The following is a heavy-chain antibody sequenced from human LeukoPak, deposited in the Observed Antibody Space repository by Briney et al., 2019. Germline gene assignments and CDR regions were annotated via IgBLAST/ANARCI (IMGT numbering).Heavy chain of an antibody. V-gene: IGHV3-66*01. J-gene: IGHJ4*02. CDR2: MYTGGGR. CDR1: GFSVSSYY. Sequence: GGSLRLYCAASGFSVSSYYMSWVRQPPGKGLEWVSVMYTGGGRYYGDSVKGRFTISRDNSKNTVFLQMNSLRVEDTALYYCTRGQSYCGADCYSGWGQGTLVTVSS. CDR3: TRGQSYCGADCYSG. D-gene: IGHD2-21*02.